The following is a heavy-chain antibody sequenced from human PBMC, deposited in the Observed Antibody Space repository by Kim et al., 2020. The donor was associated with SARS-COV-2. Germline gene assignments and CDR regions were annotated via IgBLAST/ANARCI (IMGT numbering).Heavy chain of an antibody. J-gene: IGHJ6*02. CDR2: IYPGDSDT. CDR3: ARLPLGYCSGGSCSPGGMDV. V-gene: IGHV5-51*01. CDR1: GYSFTSYW. Sequence: GESLKISCKGSGYSFTSYWIGWVRQMPGKGLEWMGIIYPGDSDTRYSPSFQGQVTISADKSISTAYLQWSSLKASDTAMYYCARLPLGYCSGGSCSPGGMDVWGQRTPVTVSS. D-gene: IGHD2-15*01.